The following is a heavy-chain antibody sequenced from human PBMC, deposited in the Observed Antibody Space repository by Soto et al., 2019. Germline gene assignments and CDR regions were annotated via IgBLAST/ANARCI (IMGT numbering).Heavy chain of an antibody. D-gene: IGHD5-12*01. Sequence: SETLSLTCTVSGGSISSYYWSWIRQPPGKGLEWIGYIYYSGSTNYNPSLKSRVTISVDTSKNQFSLKLNSVTAADTAVYYCARTEMATILDWGQGTLVTVSS. CDR2: IYYSGST. CDR1: GGSISSYY. V-gene: IGHV4-59*01. J-gene: IGHJ4*02. CDR3: ARTEMATILD.